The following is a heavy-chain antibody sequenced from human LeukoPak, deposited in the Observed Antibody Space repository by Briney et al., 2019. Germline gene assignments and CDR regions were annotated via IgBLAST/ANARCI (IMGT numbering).Heavy chain of an antibody. V-gene: IGHV3-30*02. CDR3: AKSLGIAVDD. D-gene: IGHD6-13*01. J-gene: IGHJ4*02. CDR1: GFTFSSCC. CDR2: IRYDGSNK. Sequence: PGGSLRLSCAASGFTFSSCCMHWFRQAPGKGLEWVAFIRYDGSNKYYADSVKGRFTISGDNSKHTLYLQMQRLRAEDTAVYYCAKSLGIAVDDWGRGTLVTVSS.